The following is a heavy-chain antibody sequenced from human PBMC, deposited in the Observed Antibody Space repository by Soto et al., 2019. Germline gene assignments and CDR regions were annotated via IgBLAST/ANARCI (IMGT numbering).Heavy chain of an antibody. CDR2: ISGSGGST. CDR3: AKPKPGYYYYMDG. J-gene: IGHJ6*03. CDR1: GFTFSRYV. Sequence: GGSLSLSCVASGFTFSRYVMSWVRQAPGKGLEWVSAISGSGGSTYYADSVKGRFTISRDNSKNTLYLQMNSLRAEDTAVYYCAKPKPGYYYYMDGWGKGTTVTVSS. V-gene: IGHV3-23*01.